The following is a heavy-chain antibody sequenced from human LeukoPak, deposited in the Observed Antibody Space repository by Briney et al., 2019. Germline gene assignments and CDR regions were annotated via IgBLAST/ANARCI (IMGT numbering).Heavy chain of an antibody. Sequence: SETLSLTCTVSGGSISGSYWSWLRQPPGNGLEWVAYMYNSGSTNYNPSLKSRVTISIDTSKNQFSLKLSSPTAADTAIYYCARGIESYGDYGYWGQGSLVTVSS. CDR1: GGSISGSY. D-gene: IGHD4-17*01. CDR2: MYNSGST. J-gene: IGHJ4*02. V-gene: IGHV4-59*01. CDR3: ARGIESYGDYGY.